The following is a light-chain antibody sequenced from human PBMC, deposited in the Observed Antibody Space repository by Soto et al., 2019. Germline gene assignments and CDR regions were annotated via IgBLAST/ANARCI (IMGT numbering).Light chain of an antibody. CDR1: ESVSSN. V-gene: IGKV3-15*01. CDR2: GAS. CDR3: QQRSNWPIT. J-gene: IGKJ5*01. Sequence: EIVLTQSPATLSVSPGDRATLSCRASESVSSNVAWYQQKPGQTPRLLIYGASTRATGVPPRFSGSRSGTEFILTISSLQSEDFAVYYCQQRSNWPITFGQGTRLEIK.